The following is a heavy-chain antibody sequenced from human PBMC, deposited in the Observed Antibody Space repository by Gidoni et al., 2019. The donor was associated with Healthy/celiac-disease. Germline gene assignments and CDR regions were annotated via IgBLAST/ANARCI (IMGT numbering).Heavy chain of an antibody. CDR2: ISSSSSYI. J-gene: IGHJ4*02. CDR1: GFTFSNYS. V-gene: IGHV3-21*01. Sequence: EVQLVESGGGLVKPGGSLRLSCAASGFTFSNYSMNWVRQAPGKGLEWVSSISSSSSYIYYADSVKGRFTISRDNAKNSLYLQMNSLRAEDTAVYYCARVEGSGWSSGVVDWGQGTLVTVSS. CDR3: ARVEGSGWSSGVVD. D-gene: IGHD6-19*01.